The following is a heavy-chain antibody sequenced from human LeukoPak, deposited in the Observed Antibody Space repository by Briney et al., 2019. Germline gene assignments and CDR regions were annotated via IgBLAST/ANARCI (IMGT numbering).Heavy chain of an antibody. V-gene: IGHV1-8*01. CDR3: ARSPVGVRKKHDF. J-gene: IGHJ4*02. D-gene: IGHD3-10*01. CDR2: MNPTSGHT. Sequence: ASVKVSCKASGYTFTSYDINWVRQATGQGLEWMGWMNPTSGHTDYAQNFQGRVTMTRDTSISTAYMELNSLTSEDTAVYYCARSPVGVRKKHDFWGQGTLVIVSS. CDR1: GYTFTSYD.